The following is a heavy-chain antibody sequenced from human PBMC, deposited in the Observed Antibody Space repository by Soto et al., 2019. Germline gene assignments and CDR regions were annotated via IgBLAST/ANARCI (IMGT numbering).Heavy chain of an antibody. V-gene: IGHV3-30-3*01. CDR3: AKDGYLDTYYFDY. D-gene: IGHD3-9*01. Sequence: QVQLVESGGGVVQPGGSLRLSCAASGFTFSSYAMHWVRQAPGKGLEWVAVISYDGISKHYADSVKGRFSISRDDSENTLYVQMNSLRAEDTAVYYCAKDGYLDTYYFDYWGQGTLVTVSS. J-gene: IGHJ4*02. CDR2: ISYDGISK. CDR1: GFTFSSYA.